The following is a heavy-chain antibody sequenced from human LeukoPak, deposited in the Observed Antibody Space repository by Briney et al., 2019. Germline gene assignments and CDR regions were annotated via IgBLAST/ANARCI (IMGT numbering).Heavy chain of an antibody. Sequence: SETLSLTCAVYGGSFSGYYWSWIRQPPGKGLEWIGEINHSGSTNYNPSLKSRVTISVDTSKNQFSLKLSSVTAADTAVYYCARGTSDYWGQGTLVTVSS. CDR2: INHSGST. CDR1: GGSFSGYY. CDR3: ARGTSDY. J-gene: IGHJ4*02. V-gene: IGHV4-34*01.